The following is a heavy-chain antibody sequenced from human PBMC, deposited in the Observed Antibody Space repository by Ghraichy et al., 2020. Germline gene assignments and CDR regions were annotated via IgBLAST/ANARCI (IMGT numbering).Heavy chain of an antibody. V-gene: IGHV4-59*01. Sequence: TLSLTCTVSGDSISKYYWNWIQQPPGKGLEWIGRVYYSGSTNYNPSLKSRVTISVDTSKSQFSLKLTSVTAADTAVYYCARDPTTYYYYGLDVWGQGTTVTVSS. D-gene: IGHD1-1*01. CDR1: GDSISKYY. CDR3: ARDPTTYYYYGLDV. J-gene: IGHJ6*02. CDR2: VYYSGST.